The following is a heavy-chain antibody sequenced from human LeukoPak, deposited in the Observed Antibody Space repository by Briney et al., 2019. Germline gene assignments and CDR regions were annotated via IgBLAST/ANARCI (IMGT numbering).Heavy chain of an antibody. CDR2: ISGSGGSK. V-gene: IGHV3-23*01. Sequence: GGSLRLSCAASGFTFSSYGMSWVRQAPRKGLEWVSAISGSGGSKYYADSVKGRFTISRDNSKNTLYLQMNSLRAEDTAVYYCAKASAMIVVVSKHFDYRGQGTLVTVSS. CDR3: AKASAMIVVVSKHFDY. J-gene: IGHJ4*02. D-gene: IGHD3-22*01. CDR1: GFTFSSYG.